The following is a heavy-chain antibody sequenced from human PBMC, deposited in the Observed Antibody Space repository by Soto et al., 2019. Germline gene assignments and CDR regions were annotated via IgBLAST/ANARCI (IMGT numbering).Heavy chain of an antibody. CDR2: ISDDGSKK. Sequence: QVQLVKSGGGVVQPGRSLRLSCAASGLTFIRHAMHWVRQVPGKGLEWVAAISDDGSKKHYVDSVKGRFSISRDKARNTVLLQMNSLRAEDTAVYFCAGERETSSWFLSGFEYWGQGTLVTVSS. D-gene: IGHD6-19*01. CDR1: GLTFIRHA. V-gene: IGHV3-30-3*01. CDR3: AGERETSSWFLSGFEY. J-gene: IGHJ4*02.